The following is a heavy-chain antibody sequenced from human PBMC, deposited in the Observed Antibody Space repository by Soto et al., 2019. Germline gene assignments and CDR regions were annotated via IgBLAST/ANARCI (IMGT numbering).Heavy chain of an antibody. CDR2: ISGSGGST. D-gene: IGHD3-10*01. CDR1: GFTFSSYA. J-gene: IGHJ3*02. CDR3: AKDRGVRGRGLGDAFDI. V-gene: IGHV3-23*01. Sequence: GGSLRLSCAASGFTFSSYAMSWVRQAPGKGLEWVSAISGSGGSTYYADSVKGRFTISRDNSKNTLYLQMNSLRAEDTAVYYCAKDRGVRGRGLGDAFDIWGQGXMVTV.